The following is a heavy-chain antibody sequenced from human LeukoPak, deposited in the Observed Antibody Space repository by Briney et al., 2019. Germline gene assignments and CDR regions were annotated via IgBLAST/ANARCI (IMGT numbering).Heavy chain of an antibody. CDR2: IYYSGST. D-gene: IGHD2-8*01. Sequence: SETLSLTCTVSGGSISSYYWSWIRQPPGKGLEWIGCIYYSGSTNYNPSLKSRVTISVDTSKNQFSLKLSSVTAADTAVYYCARVGNKCTNGVCYSPYYYGMDVWGQGTTVTVSS. CDR1: GGSISSYY. V-gene: IGHV4-59*01. J-gene: IGHJ6*02. CDR3: ARVGNKCTNGVCYSPYYYGMDV.